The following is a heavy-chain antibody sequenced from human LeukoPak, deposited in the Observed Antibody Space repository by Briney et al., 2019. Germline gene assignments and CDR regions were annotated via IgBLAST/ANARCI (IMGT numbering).Heavy chain of an antibody. CDR1: GHSISSSSYF. D-gene: IGHD3-10*01. V-gene: IGHV4-39*01. CDR3: ARQLYVSGSYYAPMDV. J-gene: IGHJ6*03. Sequence: PWETLSLTFSIYGHSISSSSYFSGCFRQPPGKGREWISSVHHSRSTYYNPSLHSRLSISLDTTNNQSSLKMISLTAPDTPVYFCARQLYVSGSYYAPMDVWGKGTTVTISS. CDR2: VHHSRST.